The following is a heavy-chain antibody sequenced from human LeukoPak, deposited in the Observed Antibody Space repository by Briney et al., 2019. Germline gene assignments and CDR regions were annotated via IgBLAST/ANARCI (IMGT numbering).Heavy chain of an antibody. CDR3: AKGIDYGDYDY. CDR2: IYSGGGT. Sequence: GGSLRLSCAASGFTVSSNYMSWVRQAPGKGLEWVSVIYSGGGTYYADSVKGRFTISRDNSKNTLYLQVNSLRAEDTAVYFCAKGIDYGDYDYWGQGTLVTVSS. D-gene: IGHD4-17*01. CDR1: GFTVSSNY. V-gene: IGHV3-53*01. J-gene: IGHJ4*02.